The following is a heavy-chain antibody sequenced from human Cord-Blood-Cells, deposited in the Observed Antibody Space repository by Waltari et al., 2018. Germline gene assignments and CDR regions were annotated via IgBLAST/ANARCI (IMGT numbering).Heavy chain of an antibody. D-gene: IGHD1-26*01. CDR2: ISAYNGNT. Sequence: QVQLVQSGAEVKKPGASVKVSCKASGYTFTSYGISWVRQAPGQGLEWMGWISAYNGNTNDARKPQGGVTMTTDTSPSTAYMELRSLRSDDTAVYYCATFHGATNEYFQHWGQGTLVTVSS. V-gene: IGHV1-18*01. CDR1: GYTFTSYG. J-gene: IGHJ1*01. CDR3: ATFHGATNEYFQH.